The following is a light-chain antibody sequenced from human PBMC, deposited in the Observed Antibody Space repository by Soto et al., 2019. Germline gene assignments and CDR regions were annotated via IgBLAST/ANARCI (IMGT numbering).Light chain of an antibody. CDR1: QSVAANY. J-gene: IGKJ3*01. Sequence: EVVATQSPGPLSLSPGERATLACRASQSVAANYLAWYQQKRDQAPRLRLYGASSRATGIPDRFSGSGSGTDFTLTISRLEPEDFSVYYCHQYGTAPLTFGPGTKVYIK. CDR3: HQYGTAPLT. CDR2: GAS. V-gene: IGKV3-20*01.